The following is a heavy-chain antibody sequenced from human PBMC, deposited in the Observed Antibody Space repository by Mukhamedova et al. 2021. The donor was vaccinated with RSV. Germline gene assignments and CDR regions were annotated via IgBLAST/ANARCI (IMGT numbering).Heavy chain of an antibody. CDR2: ISGSGGST. Sequence: AISGSGGSTYYADSVKGRFTISRDNSKNTLYLQMNSLRAADTAVYYCAKDAAEIDYWGQGTLVTVSS. D-gene: IGHD5-24*01. V-gene: IGHV3-23*01. CDR3: AKDAAEIDY. J-gene: IGHJ4*02.